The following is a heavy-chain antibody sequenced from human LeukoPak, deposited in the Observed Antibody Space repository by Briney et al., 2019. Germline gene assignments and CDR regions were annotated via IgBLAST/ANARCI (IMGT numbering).Heavy chain of an antibody. Sequence: SSVNVSCKASGGTFSSYAISWVRQAPGQGLEWMGGIIPIFGTANYAQKFQGRVTITADESTSTAYMELSSLRSEDTAVYYCARPSGSYWKVNAFDIWGQGTMVTVSS. CDR3: ARPSGSYWKVNAFDI. V-gene: IGHV1-69*01. D-gene: IGHD1-26*01. J-gene: IGHJ3*02. CDR2: IIPIFGTA. CDR1: GGTFSSYA.